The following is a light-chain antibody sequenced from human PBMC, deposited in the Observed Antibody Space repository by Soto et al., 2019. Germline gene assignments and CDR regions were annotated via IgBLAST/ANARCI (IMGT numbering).Light chain of an antibody. CDR2: SNN. V-gene: IGLV1-40*01. J-gene: IGLJ1*01. CDR3: QSYDSSLRGSYV. Sequence: QSVLTQPPSVSGAPGQRVTISCTGSSSNIGAGYDVHWYQRLPGTAPKVLIYSNNNRPSGVPDRFSGSKSGTSASLAITGIQAEDEADYYCQSYDSSLRGSYVFGSGTKVTVL. CDR1: SSNIGAGYD.